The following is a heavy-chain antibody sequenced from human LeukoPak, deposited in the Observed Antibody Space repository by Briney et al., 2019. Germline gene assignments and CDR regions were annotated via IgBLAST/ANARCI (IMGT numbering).Heavy chain of an antibody. CDR1: GGSISSDY. Sequence: PSETLSLTCTVSGGSISSDYWSWIRQPAGKGLEWIGRIYTSGSTSYNPSLESRVAMSVDTSKHQISLRLSSVTAADTAVYYCAGEGYDSSGYYAFGYWGQGTLVTVSS. CDR2: IYTSGST. CDR3: AGEGYDSSGYYAFGY. V-gene: IGHV4-4*07. D-gene: IGHD3-22*01. J-gene: IGHJ4*02.